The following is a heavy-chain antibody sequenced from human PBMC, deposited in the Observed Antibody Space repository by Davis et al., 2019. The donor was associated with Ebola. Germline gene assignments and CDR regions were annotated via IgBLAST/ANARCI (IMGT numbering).Heavy chain of an antibody. D-gene: IGHD3-22*01. CDR1: GFTFSNAW. CDR3: TTEETYYYDSSGYYWGY. Sequence: GESLKTHCAASGFTFSNAWMHWVRQAPGKGLEWVGRIKSKTDGETTDYAAPVKGRFTISRDDSKNTLYLQMNSLKTEDTAVYYCTTEETYYYDSSGYYWGYWGQGTLVTVSS. CDR2: IKSKTDGETT. V-gene: IGHV3-15*01. J-gene: IGHJ4*02.